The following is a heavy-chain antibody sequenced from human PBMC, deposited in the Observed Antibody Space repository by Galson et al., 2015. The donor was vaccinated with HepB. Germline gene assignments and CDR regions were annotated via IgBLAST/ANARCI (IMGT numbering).Heavy chain of an antibody. CDR1: GFTSSSYA. CDR2: ISYDGSNK. D-gene: IGHD6-19*01. CDR3: ARELSVAGNDY. V-gene: IGHV3-30-3*01. J-gene: IGHJ4*02. Sequence: SLRLSCAASGFTSSSYAMHWVRQAPGKGLEWVAVISYDGSNKYYADSVKGRFTISRDNSKNTLYLQMNSLRAEDTAVYYCARELSVAGNDYWGQGTLVTVSS.